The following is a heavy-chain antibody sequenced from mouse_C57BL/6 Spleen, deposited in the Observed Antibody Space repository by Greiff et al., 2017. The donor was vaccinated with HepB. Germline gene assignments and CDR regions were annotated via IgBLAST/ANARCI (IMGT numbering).Heavy chain of an antibody. Sequence: QVQLQQSGAELVKPGASVKLSCKASGYTFTSYWMHWVKQRPGQGLEWIGMIHPNSGSTNYNEKFKSKATLTVDKSSSTAYMQLSSLTSEDSAVYYCARSEVYYYAPFDYWGQGTTLTVSS. J-gene: IGHJ2*01. CDR3: ARSEVYYYAPFDY. CDR2: IHPNSGST. V-gene: IGHV1-64*01. D-gene: IGHD1-1*01. CDR1: GYTFTSYW.